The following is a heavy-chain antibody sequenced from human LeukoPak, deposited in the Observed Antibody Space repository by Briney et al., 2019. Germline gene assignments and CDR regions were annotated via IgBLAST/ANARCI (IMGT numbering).Heavy chain of an antibody. J-gene: IGHJ4*02. V-gene: IGHV4-34*01. Sequence: SETLSLTCAVYGGSFSGYYWSWIRQPPGKGLEWIGEINHSGSTNYNPSLKSRVTISVDTSKNQFSLKLSSVTAADTAVYYYARGDELRYFDWLLGFDYWGQGTLVTVSS. CDR1: GGSFSGYY. CDR2: INHSGST. D-gene: IGHD3-9*01. CDR3: ARGDELRYFDWLLGFDY.